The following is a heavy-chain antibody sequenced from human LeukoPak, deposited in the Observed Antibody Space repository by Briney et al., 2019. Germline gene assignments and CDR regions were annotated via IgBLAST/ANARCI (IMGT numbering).Heavy chain of an antibody. CDR2: IGISGST. D-gene: IGHD5-18*01. CDR1: GFTFKTYG. CDR3: TKSTSMVDD. V-gene: IGHV3-23*01. J-gene: IGHJ4*02. Sequence: PGGSLRLSCAASGFTFKTYGMNWVRQAPGKGLEGVSSIGISGSTFYGDSVKGRFTISRDNSKNTLYLQMNSLRAEDTAVYYCTKSTSMVDDWGQGTLVTVSS.